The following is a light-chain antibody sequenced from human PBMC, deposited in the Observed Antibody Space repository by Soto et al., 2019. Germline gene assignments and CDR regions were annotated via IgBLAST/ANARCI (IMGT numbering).Light chain of an antibody. CDR3: CSYAGSYYV. CDR1: SSDVGGYNY. Sequence: QSVLTQPRSVSGSPGQSVTISCTGTSSDVGGYNYVSWYQQHPGKAPKLLIYDVSKRPSGVPDRFSGSKSGNTASLTISGLQDEDDADYYCCSYAGSYYVFGTGTKVTVL. V-gene: IGLV2-11*01. J-gene: IGLJ1*01. CDR2: DVS.